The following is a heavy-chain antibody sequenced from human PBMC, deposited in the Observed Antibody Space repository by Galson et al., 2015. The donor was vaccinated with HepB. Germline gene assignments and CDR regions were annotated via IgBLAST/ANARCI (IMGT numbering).Heavy chain of an antibody. V-gene: IGHV3-74*01. CDR3: VREVCSSGGCKKFDY. CDR1: GVTIAGYW. D-gene: IGHD2-15*01. J-gene: IGHJ4*02. Sequence: SLRLSCAGSGVTIAGYWMHWFRQPPGKGLLWVSSIQGDGNTIIYADSVKGRFTVSRDNAKNILYLQMNGLTVEDTAVYYCVREVCSSGGCKKFDYWGQGTLVTVSS. CDR2: IQGDGNTI.